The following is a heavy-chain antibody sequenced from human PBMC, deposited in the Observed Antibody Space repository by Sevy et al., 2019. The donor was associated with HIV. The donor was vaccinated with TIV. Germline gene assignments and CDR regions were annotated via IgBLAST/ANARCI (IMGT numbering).Heavy chain of an antibody. Sequence: GGSLRLSCAASGLTFNTYDWNWVRQAPGKGLEWVSRIIPNRGHTDYADFVKGRLTISTDNSRNTLYLQMNSLTADDTALYYCAKDQSGWGNFDYWGQGTLVTVSS. D-gene: IGHD6-19*01. V-gene: IGHV3-23*01. CDR2: IIPNRGHT. J-gene: IGHJ4*02. CDR3: AKDQSGWGNFDY. CDR1: GLTFNTYD.